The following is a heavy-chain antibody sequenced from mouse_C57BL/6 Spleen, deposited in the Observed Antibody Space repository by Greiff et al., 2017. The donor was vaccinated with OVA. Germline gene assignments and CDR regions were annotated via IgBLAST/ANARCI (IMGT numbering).Heavy chain of an antibody. V-gene: IGHV5-12*01. J-gene: IGHJ1*03. D-gene: IGHD1-1*01. CDR3: ARQYYGSSYGYFDV. CDR2: ISNGGGST. CDR1: GFTFSDYY. Sequence: EVQLVESGGGLVQPGGSLKLSCAASGFTFSDYYMYWVRQTPEKRLEWVAYISNGGGSTYYPDTVKGRFTISRDNAKNTLYLQMSRLKSEDTAMYYCARQYYGSSYGYFDVWGTGTTVTVAS.